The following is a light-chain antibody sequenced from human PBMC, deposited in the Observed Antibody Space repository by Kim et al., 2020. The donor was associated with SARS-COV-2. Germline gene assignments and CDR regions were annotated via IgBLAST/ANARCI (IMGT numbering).Light chain of an antibody. CDR3: QEDKRNSWT. V-gene: IGKV1-5*01. CDR1: QSVNIY. J-gene: IGKJ1*01. CDR2: DAS. Sequence: DIQMTQSPSTLSASVGDRVTITCRASQSVNIYFAWYQHRPGKAPDLLIYDASILQSGVPSRFRGSGSGTDFTLTISGLQPDDFATYYCQEDKRNSWTFGEGTKVDIK.